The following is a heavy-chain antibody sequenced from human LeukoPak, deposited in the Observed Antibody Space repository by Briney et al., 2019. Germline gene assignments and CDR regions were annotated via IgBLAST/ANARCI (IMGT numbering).Heavy chain of an antibody. CDR1: GGSISSRSYY. D-gene: IGHD5-18*01. CDR3: ARLTAIWTGDY. Sequence: PSETLSLTCTVSGGSISSRSYYWGWIRQPPGKGLEWIGSIYYSGSTYYNPSPKSRVTISVDTSKNQFSLKLSSVTAADTAVYYCARLTAIWTGDYWGQGTLVTVSS. V-gene: IGHV4-39*01. CDR2: IYYSGST. J-gene: IGHJ4*02.